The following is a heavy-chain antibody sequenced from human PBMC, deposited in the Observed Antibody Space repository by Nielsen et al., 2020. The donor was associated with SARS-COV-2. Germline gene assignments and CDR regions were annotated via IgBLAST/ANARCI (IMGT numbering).Heavy chain of an antibody. Sequence: SETLSLTCTVSGGSISSGSYYWSWIRQPAGKGLEWIGRIYTSGSTNYNPSLKSRVTISVDTSKNQFSLKLSSVTAADTAVYYCARDSSGLRYFDWLPHTPGYYYGMDVWGQGTTVTVSS. CDR2: IYTSGST. CDR3: ARDSSGLRYFDWLPHTPGYYYGMDV. V-gene: IGHV4-61*02. CDR1: GGSISSGSYY. D-gene: IGHD3-9*01. J-gene: IGHJ6*02.